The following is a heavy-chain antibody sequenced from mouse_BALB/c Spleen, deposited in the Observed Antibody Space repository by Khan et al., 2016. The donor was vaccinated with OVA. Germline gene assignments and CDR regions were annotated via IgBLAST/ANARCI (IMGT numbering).Heavy chain of an antibody. D-gene: IGHD1-1*01. Sequence: DLVKPGASVKLSCKASGYTFPSYWINWIKQRPGQGLEWIGRIAPGSGSSSYNEMFKGKATLTLDTSSSTAYIQLSSLSSEDSAVYCGAMENYYGRTCYAMDDWGQGTSVTVSS. V-gene: IGHV1S41*01. CDR1: GYTFPSYW. CDR3: AMENYYGRTCYAMDD. J-gene: IGHJ4*01. CDR2: IAPGSGSS.